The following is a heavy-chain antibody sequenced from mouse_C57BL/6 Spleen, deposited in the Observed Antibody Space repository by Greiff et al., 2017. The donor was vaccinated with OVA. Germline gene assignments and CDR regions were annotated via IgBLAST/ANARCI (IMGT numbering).Heavy chain of an antibody. CDR3: AYYGSSYDAMDY. Sequence: VQLQQPGPELVKPGASVKISCKASGYTFTDYYMNWVKQSHGKSLEWIGDINPNNGGTSYNQKFKGKATLTVDKSSSTAYMELRSLTSEDSAVYYCAYYGSSYDAMDYWGQGTSVTVSS. D-gene: IGHD1-1*01. J-gene: IGHJ4*01. CDR2: INPNNGGT. V-gene: IGHV1-26*01. CDR1: GYTFTDYY.